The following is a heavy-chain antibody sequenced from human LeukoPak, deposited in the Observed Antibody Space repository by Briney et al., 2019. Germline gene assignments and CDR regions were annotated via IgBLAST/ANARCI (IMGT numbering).Heavy chain of an antibody. V-gene: IGHV4-4*02. CDR2: IYHSGGT. CDR1: GGSISRGDYY. D-gene: IGHD6-13*01. Sequence: SETLSLTCTVSGGSISRGDYYWSWVRQPPGKGLEWIGEIYHSGGTNYNPSLKSRVTISVDKSKNQFSLKLSSVTAADTAVYYCARVIAAADYFDYWGQGTLVTVSS. J-gene: IGHJ4*02. CDR3: ARVIAAADYFDY.